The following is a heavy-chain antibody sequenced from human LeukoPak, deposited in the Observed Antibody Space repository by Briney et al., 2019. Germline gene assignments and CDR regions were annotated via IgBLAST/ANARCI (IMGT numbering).Heavy chain of an antibody. CDR1: GFTFSSNA. CDR3: ARESFAARWD. CDR2: ISGSGGST. Sequence: GGSLRLSCAASGFTFSSNAMSWVRQAPGQGLEWVSAISGSGGSTYYADSVKGRLTISTDNSKNTLYLQMNSLTAEDTAVYYCARESFAARWDWGQGTLVTVSS. J-gene: IGHJ4*02. V-gene: IGHV3-23*01. D-gene: IGHD6-6*01.